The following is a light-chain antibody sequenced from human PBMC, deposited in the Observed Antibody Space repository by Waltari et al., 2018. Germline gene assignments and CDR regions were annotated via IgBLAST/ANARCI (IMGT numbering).Light chain of an antibody. CDR2: LAS. CDR3: QQYSTLPYT. V-gene: IGKV4-1*01. CDR1: QNVLFISNNKNY. J-gene: IGKJ2*01. Sequence: DILMTQSPDSLAVSLGERATINCKSSQNVLFISNNKNYLAWYQQKPGQAPKLLIYLASTRESGVPDRFSGGGSGSDFTLTISNLQDEDVAVYYCQQYSTLPYTFGQGTKLEIK.